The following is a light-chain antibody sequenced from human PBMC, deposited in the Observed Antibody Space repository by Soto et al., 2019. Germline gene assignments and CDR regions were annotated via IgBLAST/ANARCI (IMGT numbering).Light chain of an antibody. CDR3: QQYGSSPRT. CDR2: GAS. J-gene: IGKJ1*01. Sequence: EIVLTQSPGTLSLSPGERATLSCRASQSVSSNYLAWYQQIPGQAPRLLIYGASSRATGIPDRFSGSGSGKDFNLTVSRLEPEDFAVYYCQQYGSSPRTFGQGTKVQIK. CDR1: QSVSSNY. V-gene: IGKV3-20*01.